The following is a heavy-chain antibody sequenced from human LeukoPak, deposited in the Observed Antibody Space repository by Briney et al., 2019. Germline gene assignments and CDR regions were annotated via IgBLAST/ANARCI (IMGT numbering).Heavy chain of an antibody. CDR2: IYYSGST. D-gene: IGHD6-6*01. V-gene: IGHV4-59*12. CDR1: GGSISSYY. CDR3: ARIAARTAY. J-gene: IGHJ4*02. Sequence: PSETLSLTCTVSGGSISSYYWSWIRQPPGKGLEWIGYIYYSGSTNYNPSLKSRVTISVDTSKNQFSLKLSSVTAADTAVYYCARIAARTAYWGQGTLVTVSS.